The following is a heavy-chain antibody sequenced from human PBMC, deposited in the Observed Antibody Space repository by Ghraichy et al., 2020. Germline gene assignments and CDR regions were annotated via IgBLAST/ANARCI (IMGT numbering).Heavy chain of an antibody. J-gene: IGHJ4*02. V-gene: IGHV3-9*01. CDR3: AKGQTRTTVTTGGDY. CDR2: ISWNSGSI. D-gene: IGHD4-17*01. Sequence: GGSLRLSCAASGFTFDDYAMHWVRQAPGKGLEWVSGISWNSGSIGYADSVKGRFTISRDNAKNSLYLQMNSLRAEDTALYYCAKGQTRTTVTTGGDYWGQGTLVTVSS. CDR1: GFTFDDYA.